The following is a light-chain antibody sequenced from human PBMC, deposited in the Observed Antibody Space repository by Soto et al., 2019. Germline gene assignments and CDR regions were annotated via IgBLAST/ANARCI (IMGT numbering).Light chain of an antibody. V-gene: IGLV2-14*01. Sequence: QSVLTQPASVSGSPGQSITISCTGTSSDVGGYNYVSWYQQHPGKAPKLMIYEVTNRPSGVSRRFSGSKSGNTASLTISGLQAEDETHYYCSSYTSSSTVVFGGGTKVTVL. CDR2: EVT. CDR3: SSYTSSSTVV. CDR1: SSDVGGYNY. J-gene: IGLJ2*01.